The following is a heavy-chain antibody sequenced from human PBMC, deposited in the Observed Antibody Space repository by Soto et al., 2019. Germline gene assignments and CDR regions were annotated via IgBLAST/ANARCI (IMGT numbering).Heavy chain of an antibody. D-gene: IGHD2-15*01. CDR1: GFTFSDYA. CDR3: AKGRRNGCYFDGDP. V-gene: IGHV3-23*01. Sequence: GGSLRLSCAASGFTFSDYAMSWVRQAPGKGQQWVSVICDSGDSTYYADSVKGQFTISRDRSKNTLYLQMNSLRAEDTAIYYCAKGRRNGCYFDGDPWGQGTLVTVSS. CDR2: ICDSGDST. J-gene: IGHJ5*02.